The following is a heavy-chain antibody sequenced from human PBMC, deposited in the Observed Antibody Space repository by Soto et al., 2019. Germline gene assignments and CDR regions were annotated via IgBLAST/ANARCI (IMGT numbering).Heavy chain of an antibody. V-gene: IGHV3-72*01. CDR2: SGNKANSDTT. CDR3: PRGYSGIDIYAFDI. CDR1: GSTLSDHY. D-gene: IGHD1-26*01. J-gene: IGHJ3*02. Sequence: PGGSLRLSCAASGSTLSDHYVDWVRQAPGKGLEWVGRSGNKANSDTTEYGSSVKGRFTISRDDSKNSMYLQMNSLKTEDTAVYYCPRGYSGIDIYAFDIWGQGTLVTVSS.